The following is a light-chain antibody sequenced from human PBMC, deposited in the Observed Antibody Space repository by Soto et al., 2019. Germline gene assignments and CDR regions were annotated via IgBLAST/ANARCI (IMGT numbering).Light chain of an antibody. CDR2: EVT. CDR3: ASLTTTNSV. CDR1: SSDVGAYNL. Sequence: QSLLTQPASVSLSPGQSITISCTGTSSDVGAYNLVSWYQHLPDKAPKLIISEVTNRPSGVSDRFSGSKSGNTASLTISGLQAEGEADYYCASLTTTNSVFGSGTKVTVL. V-gene: IGLV2-14*01. J-gene: IGLJ1*01.